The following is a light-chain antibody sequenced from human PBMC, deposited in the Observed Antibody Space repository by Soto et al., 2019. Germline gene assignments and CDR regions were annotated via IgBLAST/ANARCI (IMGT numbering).Light chain of an antibody. V-gene: IGKV3-15*01. CDR1: QTISNS. CDR2: GAS. CDR3: QHYNNWPPMYT. J-gene: IGKJ2*01. Sequence: EIVMTQSPATLSVSPGERAIISCRASQTISNSLAWYQQKPGQAPRLLIYGASTRATGIPARFSGSGSGTEFTLTISSLQSEDFATYYCQHYNNWPPMYTFGQGTKLDIK.